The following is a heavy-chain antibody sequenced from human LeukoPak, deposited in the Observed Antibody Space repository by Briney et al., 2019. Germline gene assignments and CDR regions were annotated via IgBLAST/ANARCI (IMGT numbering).Heavy chain of an antibody. J-gene: IGHJ4*02. D-gene: IGHD6-13*01. CDR3: AKQGPIAAAGTPFDY. Sequence: GRSLRLSCAASGFTFSSYGMHWVRQAAGKGLEWVAVIWYDGSNKYYADSVKGRFTISRDNSKNTLYLQMNSLTDEDTAVYYCAKQGPIAAAGTPFDYWGQGTLVTVSS. V-gene: IGHV3-33*06. CDR2: IWYDGSNK. CDR1: GFTFSSYG.